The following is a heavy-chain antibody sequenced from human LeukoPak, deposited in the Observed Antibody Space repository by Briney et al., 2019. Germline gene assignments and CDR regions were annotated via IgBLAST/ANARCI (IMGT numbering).Heavy chain of an antibody. D-gene: IGHD3-22*01. CDR1: GYSFTSYW. CDR3: ARIPKRDYYDSSGAFDI. V-gene: IGHV5-51*01. CDR2: IYPGDSDT. J-gene: IGHJ3*02. Sequence: GESLKISCKGSGYSFTSYWIGWVRQMPGKGLEWIGIIYPGDSDTRYSPSFQGQVTISADKSISTAYLQWSSLKASDTAMYYCARIPKRDYYDSSGAFDIWGQGTMVTVSS.